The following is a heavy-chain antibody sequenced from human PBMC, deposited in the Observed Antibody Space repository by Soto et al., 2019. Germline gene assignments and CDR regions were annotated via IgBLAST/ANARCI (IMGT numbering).Heavy chain of an antibody. Sequence: SLRLSCAASGFTVSSNYMSWVRQAPGKGLEWVSVIYSGGSTYYADSVKGRFTISRDNSKNTLYLQMNSLRAEDTAVYYCARETCTVTTRCYFDYWGQGTLVTVS. D-gene: IGHD4-4*01. V-gene: IGHV3-53*01. CDR3: ARETCTVTTRCYFDY. CDR1: GFTVSSNY. CDR2: IYSGGST. J-gene: IGHJ4*02.